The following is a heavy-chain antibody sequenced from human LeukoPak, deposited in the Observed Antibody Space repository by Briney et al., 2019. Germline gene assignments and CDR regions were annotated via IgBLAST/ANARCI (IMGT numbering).Heavy chain of an antibody. CDR2: IYSDGTT. CDR1: GFTVSSNY. D-gene: IGHD1-26*01. CDR3: ATDAYSASPQNAY. Sequence: GGSLRLSCAASGFTVSSNYMTWVRQAPGKGLEWVSLIYSDGTTYYADSVKGRFTVSRDNSKNTQYLQMNSLRAEDTAAYYCATDAYSASPQNAYWGQGTLVTVSS. J-gene: IGHJ4*02. V-gene: IGHV3-53*01.